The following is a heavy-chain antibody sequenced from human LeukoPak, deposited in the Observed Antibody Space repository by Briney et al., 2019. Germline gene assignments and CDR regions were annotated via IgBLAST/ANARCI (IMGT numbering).Heavy chain of an antibody. D-gene: IGHD3-3*01. CDR2: ISYDGSNK. Sequence: GGSLRLSCGASGFTFSSYGMHWVRQAPGKGLEWVAVISYDGSNKDYADSVKGRFTISRDNSKNTLYLQMNSLRAEDTAVYYCASEIIFGSFDYWGQGTLVTVSS. J-gene: IGHJ4*02. CDR3: ASEIIFGSFDY. CDR1: GFTFSSYG. V-gene: IGHV3-30*03.